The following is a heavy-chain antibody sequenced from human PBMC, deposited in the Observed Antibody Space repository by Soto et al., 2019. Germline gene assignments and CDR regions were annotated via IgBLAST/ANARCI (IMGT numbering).Heavy chain of an antibody. CDR1: GFTFSSYA. CDR3: ARARGSSPYDAFDI. Sequence: QVQLVESGGGVVQPGRSLRLSCAASGFTFSSYAMHWVRQAPGKGLEWVAVISYDGSNKYYADSVKGRFTISRDNSKNTLYLQMNSLRAEDTAVYYCARARGSSPYDAFDIWGQGTMVTVSS. J-gene: IGHJ3*02. D-gene: IGHD6-13*01. CDR2: ISYDGSNK. V-gene: IGHV3-30-3*01.